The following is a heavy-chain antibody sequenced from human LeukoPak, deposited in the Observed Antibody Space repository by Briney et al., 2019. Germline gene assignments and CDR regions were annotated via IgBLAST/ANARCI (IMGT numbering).Heavy chain of an antibody. CDR3: ARGAGIAVAGTLGY. Sequence: SETLSLTCAVYGGSFSGYYWSWIRQPPGKGLEWIGEINHSGGTNYNPSLKSRVTISVDTSKNQFSLKLSSVTAADTAVYYCARGAGIAVAGTLGYWGQGTLVTFSS. CDR2: INHSGGT. D-gene: IGHD6-19*01. J-gene: IGHJ4*02. V-gene: IGHV4-34*01. CDR1: GGSFSGYY.